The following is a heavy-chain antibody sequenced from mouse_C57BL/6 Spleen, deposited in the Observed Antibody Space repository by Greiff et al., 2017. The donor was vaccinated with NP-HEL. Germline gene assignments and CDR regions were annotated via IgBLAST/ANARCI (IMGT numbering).Heavy chain of an antibody. D-gene: IGHD3-1*01. Sequence: EVKVEESGGGLVKPGGSLKLSCAASGFTFSSYAMSWVRQTPEKRLEWVATISDGGSYTYYPDNVKGRFTISRDNAKNNLYLQMSHLKSEDTAMYYCARDRGYPYAMDYWGQGTSVTVSS. CDR1: GFTFSSYA. CDR2: ISDGGSYT. J-gene: IGHJ4*01. V-gene: IGHV5-4*01. CDR3: ARDRGYPYAMDY.